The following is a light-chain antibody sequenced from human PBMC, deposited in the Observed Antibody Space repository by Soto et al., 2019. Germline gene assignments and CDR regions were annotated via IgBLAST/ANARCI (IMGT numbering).Light chain of an antibody. V-gene: IGKV3-11*01. Sequence: EIVLTQSPATLSLSPGERATLSCRASQSVSSYLAWYQQKPGQAPRLLIYDASNRATGIPARFSGSGSATDFALTISSLEPEDFAGYHCQQRSNWLRTFGQGTKVEIK. CDR2: DAS. CDR1: QSVSSY. J-gene: IGKJ1*01. CDR3: QQRSNWLRT.